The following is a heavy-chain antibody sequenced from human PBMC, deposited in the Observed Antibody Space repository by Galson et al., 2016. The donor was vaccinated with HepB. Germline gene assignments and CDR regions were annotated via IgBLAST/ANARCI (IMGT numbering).Heavy chain of an antibody. J-gene: IGHJ4*02. Sequence: PALVKPTQTLTLTCTFSGFSLPTTRMRVSWIRQPPGRALEWLARIDWDDGKFYNTSLKTRLTISKDTSKNQVVLTMTNMDPVDTATYYRARTTASDYSISGTQNYYFDFWGQGTLVTVSS. V-gene: IGHV2-70*04. CDR2: IDWDDGK. D-gene: IGHD3-10*01. CDR1: GFSLPTTRMR. CDR3: ARTTASDYSISGTQNYYFDF.